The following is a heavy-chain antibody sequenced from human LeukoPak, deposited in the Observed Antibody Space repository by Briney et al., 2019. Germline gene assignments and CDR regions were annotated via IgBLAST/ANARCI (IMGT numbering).Heavy chain of an antibody. V-gene: IGHV4-59*11. J-gene: IGHJ5*02. CDR2: IYYSGST. CDR3: ARGGTTVTPGLLWFDP. D-gene: IGHD4-17*01. Sequence: TSETLSLTCSVSGGSISSHYWGWIRQPPGKGLEWIGYIYYSGSTKYNPSLKSRVTISVDTSKNQFSLKLSSVTAADTAVYYCARGGTTVTPGLLWFDPWGQGTLVTVSS. CDR1: GGSISSHY.